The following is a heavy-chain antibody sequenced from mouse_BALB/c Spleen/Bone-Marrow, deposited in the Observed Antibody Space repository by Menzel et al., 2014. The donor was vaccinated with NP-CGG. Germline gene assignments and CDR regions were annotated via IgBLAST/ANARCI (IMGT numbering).Heavy chain of an antibody. CDR3: ARTYYRYGAYYFDT. D-gene: IGHD2-14*01. CDR2: ISFDGTN. CDR1: GYSITSSYF. Sequence: EVQLQQSGPGLVKPSQSLSLTCSVTGYSITSSYFWNWIRQFPGNKLAWMGYISFDGTNNYNPSLKNRISITRDTSKNQFFLKLSSVTTEDTATFYCARTYYRYGAYYFDTWGQGTTLTVSS. V-gene: IGHV3-6*02. J-gene: IGHJ2*01.